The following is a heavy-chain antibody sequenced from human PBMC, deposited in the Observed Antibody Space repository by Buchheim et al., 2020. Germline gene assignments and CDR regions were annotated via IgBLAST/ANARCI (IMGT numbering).Heavy chain of an antibody. CDR3: ARWDY. V-gene: IGHV3-48*01. Sequence: EVHLVESGGDLVQPGGSLRLSCTASGFTFSDYTMKWVRQAPGKGLEWLSDISSSGTIISYADSVKGRFTISRDNANNPLYLQMSSLIAEDTGVYYCARWDYWGQGTL. CDR1: GFTFSDYT. CDR2: ISSSGTII. J-gene: IGHJ4*02.